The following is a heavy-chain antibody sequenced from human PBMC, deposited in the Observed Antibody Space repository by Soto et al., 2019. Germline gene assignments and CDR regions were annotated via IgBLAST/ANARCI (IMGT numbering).Heavy chain of an antibody. Sequence: SVKVSCKASGGTFSSYAISWVRQAPGQGLEWMGGIIPIFGTANYAQKFQGRVTITADESTSTAYMELSSLRSEDTAVYYCARNPIVGATRYYFDYWGQGTLVTVSS. CDR3: ARNPIVGATRYYFDY. V-gene: IGHV1-69*13. D-gene: IGHD1-26*01. CDR1: GGTFSSYA. CDR2: IIPIFGTA. J-gene: IGHJ4*02.